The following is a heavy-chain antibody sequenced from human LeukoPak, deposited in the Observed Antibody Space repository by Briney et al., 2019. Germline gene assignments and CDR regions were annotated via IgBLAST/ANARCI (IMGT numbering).Heavy chain of an antibody. Sequence: SETLSLTCTVSGGSISTYYWSWIRQSPGKGLEWSGYIYYSGSTNYNPSLKSRATISVDTSKNQFSLKLRSVTAADTAVFYCAREKISGNYRGVLEYWGQGTLVTVSS. D-gene: IGHD1-26*01. V-gene: IGHV4-59*01. CDR2: IYYSGST. CDR1: GGSISTYY. CDR3: AREKISGNYRGVLEY. J-gene: IGHJ4*02.